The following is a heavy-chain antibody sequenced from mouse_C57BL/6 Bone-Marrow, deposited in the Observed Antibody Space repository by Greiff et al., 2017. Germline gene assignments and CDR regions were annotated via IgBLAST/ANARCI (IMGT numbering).Heavy chain of an antibody. V-gene: IGHV1-42*01. CDR2: INPSTGGT. J-gene: IGHJ3*01. Sequence: VQLKESGPELVKPGASVTISCKASGYSFTGYYMNWVKQSPEKSLEWIGEINPSTGGTTYNQKFKAKATLTVDKSSSPAYMQLKSLTSEDSAVYYCARESAYWGQGTLVTVSA. CDR1: GYSFTGYY. CDR3: ARESAY.